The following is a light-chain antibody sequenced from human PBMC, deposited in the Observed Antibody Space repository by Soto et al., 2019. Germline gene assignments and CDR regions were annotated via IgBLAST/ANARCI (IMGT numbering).Light chain of an antibody. CDR3: HQYATSPRT. V-gene: IGKV3-20*01. Sequence: EIVLTQSPGTLSLSPGERATLSCRASQSLSSSYLAWYQQKPGQAPRLLIYGASNRATGIPDRFSGSGSGTDFTLTITRLEPEDFAVYYCHQYATSPRTFGQGTKVDIK. CDR2: GAS. CDR1: QSLSSSY. J-gene: IGKJ1*01.